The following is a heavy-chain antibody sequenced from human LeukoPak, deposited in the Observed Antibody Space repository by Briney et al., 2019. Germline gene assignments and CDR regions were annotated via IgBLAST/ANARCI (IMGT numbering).Heavy chain of an antibody. J-gene: IGHJ4*02. CDR2: INHSGST. V-gene: IGHV4-34*01. Sequence: SETLSLTCAVYGGSFSGYYWSWLRQPPGKGLEWVGEINHSGSTNYNPSLKSRVTMSVDTSKNQFSLKLSSVTAADTAVYYCARHTQYVWGSYRYFDYWGQGTLVTVSS. CDR1: GGSFSGYY. CDR3: ARHTQYVWGSYRYFDY. D-gene: IGHD3-16*02.